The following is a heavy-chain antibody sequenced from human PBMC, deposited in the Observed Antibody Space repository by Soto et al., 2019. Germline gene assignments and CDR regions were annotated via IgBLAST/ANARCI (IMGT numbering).Heavy chain of an antibody. CDR3: AKDFGVVTAIPY. CDR2: ISGSGGST. V-gene: IGHV3-23*01. J-gene: IGHJ4*02. Sequence: PGGSLRLSYAASGFTFSSYAMSWVRQAPGKGLEWVSAISGSGGSTYYADSVKGRFTISRDNSKNTLYLQMNSLRAEDTAVYYSAKDFGVVTAIPYGGKGTLVTVSS. CDR1: GFTFSSYA. D-gene: IGHD2-21*02.